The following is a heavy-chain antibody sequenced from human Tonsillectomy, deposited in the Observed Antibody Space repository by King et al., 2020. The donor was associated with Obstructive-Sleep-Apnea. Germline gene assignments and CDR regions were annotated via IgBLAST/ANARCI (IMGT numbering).Heavy chain of an antibody. CDR3: ARLGDYGDYVFDY. J-gene: IGHJ4*02. V-gene: IGHV4-39*07. Sequence: QLQESGPGLVKPSETLSLTCTVSVGSISSSRYYWGWIRQPPGKGLEWIGSIYYIGSTNYNPSLKSRVTISVDTSKNQFSLKLRSVTAADTAVYYCARLGDYGDYVFDYWGQGTLVTVSS. CDR2: IYYIGST. CDR1: VGSISSSRYY. D-gene: IGHD4-17*01.